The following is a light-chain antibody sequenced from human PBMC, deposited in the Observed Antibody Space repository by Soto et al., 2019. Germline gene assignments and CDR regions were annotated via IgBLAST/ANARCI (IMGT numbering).Light chain of an antibody. J-gene: IGKJ4*01. CDR2: DIL. Sequence: EIVMTQSPATLSVSPGERATLSCRASQSVGSDLAWYQQKPGQAPRLVIYDILTRATGVPTRISGSGSGTEFTLTIRSLQSEDFAVYSCQQYNSWPLTFGGGTKVDIK. CDR3: QQYNSWPLT. CDR1: QSVGSD. V-gene: IGKV3D-15*01.